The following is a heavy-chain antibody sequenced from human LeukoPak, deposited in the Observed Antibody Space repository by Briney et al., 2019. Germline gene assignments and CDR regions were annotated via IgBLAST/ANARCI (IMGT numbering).Heavy chain of an antibody. D-gene: IGHD5-12*01. CDR2: IYHSGST. CDR3: ASHSGGYAY. V-gene: IGHV4-39*07. J-gene: IGHJ4*02. CDR1: GDSIGSSDFY. Sequence: SETLSLTCSVSGDSIGSSDFYWGWIRQPPGKGLEWVGSIYHSGSTYYNPSLKSRVTISADTSKDQFSLKLSSVTAADTAVYYCASHSGGYAYWGQGTLVTVSS.